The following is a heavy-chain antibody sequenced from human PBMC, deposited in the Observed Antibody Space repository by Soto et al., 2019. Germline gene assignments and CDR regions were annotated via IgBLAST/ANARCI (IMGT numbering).Heavy chain of an antibody. J-gene: IGHJ4*02. CDR1: GFTFSGHG. V-gene: IGHV3-30*02. D-gene: IGHD1-26*01. Sequence: GGSLRLSCAASGFTFSGHGMHWVRQAPGKGLEWVTFIRYDGSNKYYVDSVKGRFTISRDNSKNTLYLQMNSLRAEDTALYFCARDAQGGAPYTAGDYWGQGTLVTAPQ. CDR3: ARDAQGGAPYTAGDY. CDR2: IRYDGSNK.